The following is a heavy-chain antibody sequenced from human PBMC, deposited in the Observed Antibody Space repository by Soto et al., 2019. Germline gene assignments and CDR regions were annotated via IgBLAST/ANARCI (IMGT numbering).Heavy chain of an antibody. CDR3: AKFPEPGYSSIWYYFEY. V-gene: IGHV3-21*06. D-gene: IGHD6-19*01. CDR1: GFTFSGYS. J-gene: IGHJ4*02. Sequence: SGGSLRLSFVGSGFTFSGYSMAWVRQASGRGLEWVASISSRSTNIDYADSVKGRFTISRDNAKNLVSLQMSSLRGEDTALYYCAKFPEPGYSSIWYYFEYWGQGTPVTFSS. CDR2: ISSRSTNI.